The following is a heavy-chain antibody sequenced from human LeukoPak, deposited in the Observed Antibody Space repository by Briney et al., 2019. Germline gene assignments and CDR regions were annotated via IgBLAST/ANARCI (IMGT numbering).Heavy chain of an antibody. V-gene: IGHV5-51*01. CDR1: GYTFTNYW. CDR2: IYPADSET. CDR3: ARPGGYSWIDAFEI. J-gene: IGHJ3*02. D-gene: IGHD5-18*01. Sequence: GESLKISCKGSGYTFTNYWIGWVRQLPGKGLEWMGIIYPADSETRYSPSFQGQVTMSADKSITTAYLQWSSLRASDTAMYYCARPGGYSWIDAFEIWGQGTMVTVSS.